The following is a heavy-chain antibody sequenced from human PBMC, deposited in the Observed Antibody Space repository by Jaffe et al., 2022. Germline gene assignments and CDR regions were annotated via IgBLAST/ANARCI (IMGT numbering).Heavy chain of an antibody. CDR3: ATRNWNGNSGYPYDY. D-gene: IGHD3-22*01. V-gene: IGHV3-74*01. CDR1: GFTFSTFW. J-gene: IGHJ4*02. Sequence: EVELVETGGGLVQPGGSLRLSCAASGFTFSTFWMHWVRQAPGKGLVWVSRINSDGSNTDYADSVKGRFTISRDNARNTLYLQMSSLRAEDTAVYYCATRNWNGNSGYPYDYWGQGTLVTVSS. CDR2: INSDGSNT.